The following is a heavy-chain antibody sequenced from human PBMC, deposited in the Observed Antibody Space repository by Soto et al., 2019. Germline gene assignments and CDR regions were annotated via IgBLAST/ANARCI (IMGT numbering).Heavy chain of an antibody. V-gene: IGHV2-26*01. J-gene: IGHJ1*01. CDR2: IFSNDEK. CDR3: ARILSIAAAGGGHELYFQH. D-gene: IGHD6-13*01. CDR1: GFSLSNARMG. Sequence: QVTLKESGPVLVKPTETLTLTCTVSGFSLSNARMGVSWIRQPPGKALEWLAHIFSNDEKSYSTSLKSRLTISKDTCKSQVVLTMTNMDPVDTATYYCARILSIAAAGGGHELYFQHWGQGTLVTVSS.